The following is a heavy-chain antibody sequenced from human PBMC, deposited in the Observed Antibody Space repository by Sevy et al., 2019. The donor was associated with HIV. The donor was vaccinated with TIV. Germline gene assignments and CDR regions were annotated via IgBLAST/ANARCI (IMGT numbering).Heavy chain of an antibody. Sequence: GGSLRLSCAASGFTFSSYAMHWVRQAPGKGLEWVAVISYDGSNKYYADSVKGRFTISRDNSKNTLYLQMNSLRAEDTACYYFARQRLGSIAAAGNWRWILAVAGTLTTTGYAMDVWGQGTTVTVSS. V-gene: IGHV3-30-3*01. CDR3: ARQRLGSIAAAGNWRWILAVAGTLTTTGYAMDV. CDR1: GFTFSSYA. D-gene: IGHD6-13*01. CDR2: ISYDGSNK. J-gene: IGHJ6*02.